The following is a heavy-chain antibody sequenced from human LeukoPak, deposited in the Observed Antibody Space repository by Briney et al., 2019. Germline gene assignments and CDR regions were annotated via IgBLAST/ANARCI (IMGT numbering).Heavy chain of an antibody. CDR1: GFTFSTFS. CDR3: ARGEWSSSPFDY. CDR2: ISTSSIYI. D-gene: IGHD6-6*01. Sequence: PGGSLRLSCAGSGFTFSTFSFNWVRQAPGKGLEWISFISTSSIYIYYADSVKGRFTISRDNARNSLYLQMNSLRAEDTAVYYCARGEWSSSPFDYWGQGTLVTVSS. J-gene: IGHJ4*02. V-gene: IGHV3-21*01.